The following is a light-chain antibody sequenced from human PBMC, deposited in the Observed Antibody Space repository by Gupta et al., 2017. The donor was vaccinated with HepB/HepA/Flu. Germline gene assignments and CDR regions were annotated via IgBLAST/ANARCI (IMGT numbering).Light chain of an antibody. V-gene: IGLV3-21*02. CDR2: NDG. CDR3: QVWDGSREHVV. Sequence: SSVLTQPPSGSLAPAETASLTWGGNNIGSNTVHWYQQKPGQAPTLVVFNDGHRPSGIPERFSAANSGSTATLTISRVEAGDEADYYCQVWDGSREHVVFGGGTKLTVL. J-gene: IGLJ2*01. CDR1: NIGSNT.